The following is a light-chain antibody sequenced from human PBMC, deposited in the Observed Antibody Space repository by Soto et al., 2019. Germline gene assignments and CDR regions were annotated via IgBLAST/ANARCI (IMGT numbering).Light chain of an antibody. J-gene: IGKJ1*01. CDR2: KVS. V-gene: IGKV2-30*01. CDR3: MQGTHWPPWT. CDR1: QSLLFSNGNTY. Sequence: DVVMTQSPLSLSVTLGQPASISCRSSQSLLFSNGNTYLNWFQQRPGQAPRRLIYKVSIRDSGVPDRFSGSGSGTDFTLKISGVEAEDVGVYYCMQGTHWPPWTFGQGTKVDIK.